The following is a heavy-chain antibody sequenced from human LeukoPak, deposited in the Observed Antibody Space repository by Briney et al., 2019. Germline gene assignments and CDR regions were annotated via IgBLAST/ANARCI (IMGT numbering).Heavy chain of an antibody. D-gene: IGHD3-16*02. CDR1: GFNFSSYW. V-gene: IGHV3-7*01. J-gene: IGHJ4*02. Sequence: TGGSLRLSCAASGFNFSSYWMSWVRQAPGKGLEWVANIKQDGSEKYYVDSVKGRFTISRDNAKNSLYLQMNSLRAEDTAVYYCARDRVVDMITFGGVIGDFDYWGQGTLVTVSS. CDR3: ARDRVVDMITFGGVIGDFDY. CDR2: IKQDGSEK.